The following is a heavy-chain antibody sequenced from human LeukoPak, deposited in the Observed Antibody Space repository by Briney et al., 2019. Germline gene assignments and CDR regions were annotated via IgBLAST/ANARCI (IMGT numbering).Heavy chain of an antibody. Sequence: SETLSLTCTVSGGSISSYYWSWIRQPAGKGLEWIGRIYTSGSTNYNPSLKSRVTMSVDTSKNQFSLKLSSVTAADTAVYYCAGVPTRPDNIAAAGTFDYWGQGTLVTVSS. J-gene: IGHJ4*02. D-gene: IGHD6-13*01. V-gene: IGHV4-4*07. CDR1: GGSISSYY. CDR3: AGVPTRPDNIAAAGTFDY. CDR2: IYTSGST.